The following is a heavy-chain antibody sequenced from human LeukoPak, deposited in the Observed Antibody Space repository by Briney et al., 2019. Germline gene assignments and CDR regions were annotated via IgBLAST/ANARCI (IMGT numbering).Heavy chain of an antibody. CDR1: GFTFRSYG. CDR2: IGTSSTTI. V-gene: IGHV3-48*01. Sequence: GGSLRLSCAASGFTFRSYGMNWVRQPPGKGLEWVSTIGTSSTTIYYADSVKGRFTISRDNAKNSLYLQMNSLRADDTAVYYCARFAAGGSYYYYMDVWGKGTTVTVSS. J-gene: IGHJ6*03. D-gene: IGHD6-25*01. CDR3: ARFAAGGSYYYYMDV.